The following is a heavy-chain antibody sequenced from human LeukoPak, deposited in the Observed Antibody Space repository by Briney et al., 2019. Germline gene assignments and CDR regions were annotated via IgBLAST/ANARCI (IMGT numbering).Heavy chain of an antibody. CDR1: GFTFGDYA. J-gene: IGHJ4*02. Sequence: PGGSLRLSCTASGFTFGDYAMSWVRQAPGKGLEWVAVISYDGSNKYYADSVKGRFTISRDNSKNTLYLQMNSLRAEDTAVYYCATTGEYWGQGTPVTVSS. CDR3: ATTGEY. CDR2: ISYDGSNK. D-gene: IGHD3-16*01. V-gene: IGHV3-30*04.